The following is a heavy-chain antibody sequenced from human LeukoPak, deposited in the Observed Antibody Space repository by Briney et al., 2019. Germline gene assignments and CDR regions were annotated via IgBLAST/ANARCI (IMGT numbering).Heavy chain of an antibody. V-gene: IGHV4-38-2*02. CDR1: GYSISSGYY. D-gene: IGHD3-16*01. Sequence: SETLSLTCTVSGYSISSGYYWGWIRQPPGKGLEWIGSIYHSGSTYYNPSLKSRVTISVDTSKNQFSLKLSSVTAADTAVYYCARAALGYYYMDVWGKGTTVTVFS. CDR3: ARAALGYYYMDV. J-gene: IGHJ6*03. CDR2: IYHSGST.